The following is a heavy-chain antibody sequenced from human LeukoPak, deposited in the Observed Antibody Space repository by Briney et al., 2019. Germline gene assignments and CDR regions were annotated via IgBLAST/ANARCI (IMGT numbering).Heavy chain of an antibody. Sequence: GGSLRLSCAASGFTFSSDDMSWVRQAPGKGLEWVSGISGSGDSTYYADSVKGRFTISRDNSKNTLYLQMNSLRAEDTGVYYCAKDRSCTNGVCHGDFDYWGQGTLVTVSS. CDR3: AKDRSCTNGVCHGDFDY. J-gene: IGHJ4*02. CDR1: GFTFSSDD. V-gene: IGHV3-23*01. D-gene: IGHD2-8*01. CDR2: ISGSGDST.